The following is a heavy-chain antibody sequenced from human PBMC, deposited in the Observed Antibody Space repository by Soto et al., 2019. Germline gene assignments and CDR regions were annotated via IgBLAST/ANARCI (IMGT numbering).Heavy chain of an antibody. Sequence: QVHLVQSEPEVKEPGASVTVSCKTSDSTFTGYTINWVRQAPGQGLEWLGWISSLNGNTNYARKYQGRLTMTTNPSATTAYMEPRSLRSDDTAVSFCARGTVTSGRWFGPWGKGSLVSVSA. V-gene: IGHV1-18*04. D-gene: IGHD4-17*01. CDR3: ARGTVTSGRWFGP. CDR2: ISSLNGNT. CDR1: DSTFTGYT. J-gene: IGHJ5*02.